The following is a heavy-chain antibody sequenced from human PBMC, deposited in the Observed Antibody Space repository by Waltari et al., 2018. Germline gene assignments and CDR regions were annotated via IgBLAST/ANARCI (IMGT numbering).Heavy chain of an antibody. V-gene: IGHV3-7*02. J-gene: IGHJ3*02. CDR3: ASPRRGTAFDI. D-gene: IGHD3-16*01. CDR2: INQDGNDK. Sequence: EVQLVESGGGLVQPGGSLRLSCIGSGFTFRSYWMSWVRQAPGEGMEWGASINQDGNDKYYVASVKGRFNISRDNAKNSLFLQMDSLRADDTSIFFCASPRRGTAFDIWGQGTVVTVST. CDR1: GFTFRSYW.